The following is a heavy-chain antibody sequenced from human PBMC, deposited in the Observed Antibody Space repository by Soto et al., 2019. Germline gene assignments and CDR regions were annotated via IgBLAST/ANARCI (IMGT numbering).Heavy chain of an antibody. CDR1: GFTFSSYG. J-gene: IGHJ6*02. D-gene: IGHD2-2*01. V-gene: IGHV3-33*01. Sequence: VGSLRLSCAASGFTFSSYGMHWVRQAPGRGLEWVAVIWYDGSNKYYADSVKGRFTISRDNSKNTLYLQMNSLRAEDTAVYYCARDSAWYWSSTSCSQSTGMDVWGQGTTVTV. CDR2: IWYDGSNK. CDR3: ARDSAWYWSSTSCSQSTGMDV.